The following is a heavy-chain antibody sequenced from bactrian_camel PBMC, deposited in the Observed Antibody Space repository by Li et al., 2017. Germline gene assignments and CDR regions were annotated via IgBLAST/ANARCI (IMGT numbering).Heavy chain of an antibody. Sequence: VQLVESGGGSVRAGTSLTLTCVTSGYTDDGHCMGWFRQVPGKQREKVALIGSDRATHYSQSVKGRFTISKDNAKNTLYLQMSSLRPVDTAMYYCAGSAGSWAVRCGLSHSTYTYWGQGTQVTVS. CDR3: AGSAGSWAVRCGLSHSTYTY. D-gene: IGHD6*01. CDR2: IGSDRAT. V-gene: IGHV3S55*01. J-gene: IGHJ4*01. CDR1: GYTDDGHC.